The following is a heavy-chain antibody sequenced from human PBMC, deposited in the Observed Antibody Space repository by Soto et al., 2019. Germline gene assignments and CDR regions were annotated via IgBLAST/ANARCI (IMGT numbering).Heavy chain of an antibody. Sequence: SETLSLTCTVSGGSISSYYWSWIRQPPGKGLEWIGYIYYSGSTNYNPSLKSRVTISVDTSKNQFSLKLSSVTAADTAVYYCARVKDYDFWSGYYNHYYYYMDVWGKGTTVTVSS. J-gene: IGHJ6*03. CDR3: ARVKDYDFWSGYYNHYYYYMDV. D-gene: IGHD3-3*01. CDR2: IYYSGST. V-gene: IGHV4-59*01. CDR1: GGSISSYY.